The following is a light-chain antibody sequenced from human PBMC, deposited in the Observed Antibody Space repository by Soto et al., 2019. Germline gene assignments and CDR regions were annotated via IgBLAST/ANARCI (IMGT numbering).Light chain of an antibody. J-gene: IGKJ2*01. Sequence: EIVMTQSPATLSVSPGERATLSCRASQSVCSNLAWYQQKPGQAPRLLIYGASTRTTATPARFSGSGSGTEFTLTISSLQSEDLAVYYCQHYNNWPPYAFGQGTKVEIK. V-gene: IGKV3D-15*01. CDR2: GAS. CDR3: QHYNNWPPYA. CDR1: QSVCSN.